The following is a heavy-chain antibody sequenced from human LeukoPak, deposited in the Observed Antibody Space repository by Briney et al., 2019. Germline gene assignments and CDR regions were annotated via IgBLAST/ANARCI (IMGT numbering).Heavy chain of an antibody. CDR3: ARGSTYYDILTGYQERAYFDY. CDR2: INPNSGGT. Sequence: ASVKVSCKASGYTFTGYYMHWVRQAPGQGLEWMGRINPNSGGTNYAQKFQGRVTKTRDTSISTAYMELSRLRSDDTAVYYCARGSTYYDILTGYQERAYFDYWGQGTLVTVSS. D-gene: IGHD3-9*01. V-gene: IGHV1-2*06. CDR1: GYTFTGYY. J-gene: IGHJ4*02.